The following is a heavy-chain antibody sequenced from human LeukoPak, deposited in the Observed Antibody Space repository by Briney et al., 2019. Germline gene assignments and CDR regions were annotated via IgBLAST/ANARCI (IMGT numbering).Heavy chain of an antibody. D-gene: IGHD3-10*01. J-gene: IGHJ5*02. CDR1: GGSFSGYY. CDR2: INHSGST. CDR3: ARDAVGPHYYTNWFDP. Sequence: SETLSLTCAVYGGSFSGYYWSWIRQPPGKGLEWIGEINHSGSTNYNPSLKSRVTMSVDTSKNQFSLKLSSVTAADTAVYYCARDAVGPHYYTNWFDPWGQGTLVTVSS. V-gene: IGHV4-34*01.